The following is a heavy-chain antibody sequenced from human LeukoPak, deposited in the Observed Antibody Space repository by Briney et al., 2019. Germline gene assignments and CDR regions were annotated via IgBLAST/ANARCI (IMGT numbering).Heavy chain of an antibody. V-gene: IGHV1-18*01. CDR2: ISAYNGNT. CDR1: GYTFTSYG. Sequence: ASVKVSCKASGYTFTSYGISWVRQAPGQGLEWMGWISAYNGNTNYAQKLQGRVTITTDTSTSTAYMELRSLRSDDTAVYYCARDLSTTVVTVGDYWGQGTLVTVSS. J-gene: IGHJ4*02. CDR3: ARDLSTTVVTVGDY. D-gene: IGHD4-23*01.